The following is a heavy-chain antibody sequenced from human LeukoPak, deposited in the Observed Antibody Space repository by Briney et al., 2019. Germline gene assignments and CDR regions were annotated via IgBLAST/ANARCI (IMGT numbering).Heavy chain of an antibody. V-gene: IGHV1-46*01. Sequence: LRASVKVSCKASGYTFTSYYMHWVRQAPGQGLEWMGIINPSGGSTSYAQKFQGRVTMTRDMSTSTVYMELSSLRSEDTAVYYCARDTPSYSGSYSGTVTSKSYYFDYWGQGTLVTVSS. CDR1: GYTFTSYY. CDR2: INPSGGST. CDR3: ARDTPSYSGSYSGTVTSKSYYFDY. D-gene: IGHD1-26*01. J-gene: IGHJ4*02.